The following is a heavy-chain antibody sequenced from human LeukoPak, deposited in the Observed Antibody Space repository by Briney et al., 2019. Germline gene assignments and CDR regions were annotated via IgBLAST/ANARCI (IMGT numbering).Heavy chain of an antibody. V-gene: IGHV4-59*01. Sequence: PSETLSLTCTVSGGSISSSNWNWIRQAPGKGLEWIGYITFSGGTNYNPSLGSRVTISLDMSKNQFSLKLTSVTAADTAIYYCARDGVYATNWYDPWGQGTLVTVSS. CDR2: ITFSGGT. CDR1: GGSISSSN. J-gene: IGHJ5*02. CDR3: ARDGVYATNWYDP. D-gene: IGHD2-8*01.